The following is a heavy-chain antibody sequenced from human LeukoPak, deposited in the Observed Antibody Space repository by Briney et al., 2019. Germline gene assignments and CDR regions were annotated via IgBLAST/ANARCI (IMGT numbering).Heavy chain of an antibody. CDR2: ISNSGGST. CDR3: AKDFQAARSYFDY. D-gene: IGHD6-6*01. CDR1: GFTYSNYG. V-gene: IGHV3-23*01. J-gene: IGHJ4*02. Sequence: GGSLRLSCAASGFTYSNYGMSWIRQAPGKGLAWVSGISNSGGSTYYADSVKGRFTISRDNSKNTVYVQMNSLRAEDTAVYYCAKDFQAARSYFDYWGQGTLVTVSS.